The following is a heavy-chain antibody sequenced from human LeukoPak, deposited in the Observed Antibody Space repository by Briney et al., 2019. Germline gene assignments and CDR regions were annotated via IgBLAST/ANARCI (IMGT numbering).Heavy chain of an antibody. Sequence: SETLSLTCAVYGGSFSGYYWSWIRQPPGKGLERIGEINHSGSTNYNPSLKSRVTISVDTSKNQFSLKLSSVTAADTAVYYCARPDTMIVVEGAFDIWGQGTMVTVSS. D-gene: IGHD3-22*01. V-gene: IGHV4-34*01. CDR2: INHSGST. CDR1: GGSFSGYY. J-gene: IGHJ3*02. CDR3: ARPDTMIVVEGAFDI.